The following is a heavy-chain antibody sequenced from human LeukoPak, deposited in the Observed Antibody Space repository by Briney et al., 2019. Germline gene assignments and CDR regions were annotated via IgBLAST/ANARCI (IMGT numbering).Heavy chain of an antibody. Sequence: GGSLRLSCAASGFTFDDYAMHWVRQAPGKGLEWVSSISWNSGSIGYADSVKGRFTISRDNAKNSLFLQMNSLRAEDTALYYCAKVGEFSYGSFDYWGQGTLVTVSS. V-gene: IGHV3-9*01. J-gene: IGHJ4*02. CDR3: AKVGEFSYGSFDY. D-gene: IGHD5-18*01. CDR2: ISWNSGSI. CDR1: GFTFDDYA.